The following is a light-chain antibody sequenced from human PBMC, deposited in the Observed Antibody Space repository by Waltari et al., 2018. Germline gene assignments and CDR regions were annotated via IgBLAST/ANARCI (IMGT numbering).Light chain of an antibody. CDR2: GAS. CDR1: RDIRND. CDR3: LQYNVYPRT. V-gene: IGKV1-17*01. J-gene: IGKJ1*01. Sequence: DIQMTQSPSSLSAPIGDRVTITCRASRDIRNDLGWYQHKPGKAPKSLMYGASRLQSGVPSRFSGSGFGTEFTLTISSLQPEDFATYYCLQYNVYPRTFAQGTKVDIK.